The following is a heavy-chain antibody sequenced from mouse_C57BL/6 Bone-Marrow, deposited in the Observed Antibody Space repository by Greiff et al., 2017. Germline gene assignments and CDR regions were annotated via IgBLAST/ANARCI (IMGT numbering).Heavy chain of an antibody. D-gene: IGHD1-1*02. CDR3: ARGVGVAY. CDR2: LDPSDSYT. Sequence: SGAELVMPGASVKLSCKASGYTFTSYWMHWVKQRPGQGLEWIGELDPSDSYTNDNQKFKGKSTLTVDKSSSTAYMQLSSLTSEDSAVYYCARGVGVAYWGQGTLVTVSA. V-gene: IGHV1-69*01. J-gene: IGHJ3*01. CDR1: GYTFTSYW.